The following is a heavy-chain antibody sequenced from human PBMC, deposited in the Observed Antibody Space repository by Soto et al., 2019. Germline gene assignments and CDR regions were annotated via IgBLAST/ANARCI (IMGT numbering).Heavy chain of an antibody. CDR1: GGCISGGDYS. Sequence: TLSLTFTVSGGCISGGDYSWSWIRQPPGKGLEWIGYIYYSGSTYYNPSLKSRVTISVDTSKNQFSLKLSSVTAADTAVYYWARDATRYYYGMDVWGQGTTVTGSS. J-gene: IGHJ6*02. V-gene: IGHV4-30-4*01. CDR2: IYYSGST. CDR3: ARDATRYYYGMDV. D-gene: IGHD1-26*01.